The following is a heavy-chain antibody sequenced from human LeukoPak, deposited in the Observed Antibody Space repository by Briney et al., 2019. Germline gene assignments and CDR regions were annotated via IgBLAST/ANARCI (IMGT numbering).Heavy chain of an antibody. D-gene: IGHD3-9*01. V-gene: IGHV3-30-3*01. Sequence: GGSLRLSCAASGFTFSSYAMHWARQAPGKGLEWVAVISYDGSNKYYADSVKGRFTISRDNSKNTVYLQMNSLRAGDTAVYYCATPNKYYDILTGPFDIWGQGTMVTVSS. CDR1: GFTFSSYA. J-gene: IGHJ3*02. CDR2: ISYDGSNK. CDR3: ATPNKYYDILTGPFDI.